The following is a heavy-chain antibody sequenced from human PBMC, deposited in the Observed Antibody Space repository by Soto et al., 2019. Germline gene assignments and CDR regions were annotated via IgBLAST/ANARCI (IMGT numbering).Heavy chain of an antibody. J-gene: IGHJ4*02. CDR2: INSDGSST. V-gene: IGHV3-74*01. Sequence: GGSLRLSCAASGFTFSSYWMHWVRQAPGKGLVWVSRINSDGSSTSYADSVKGRFTISRDNAKNTLYLQMNSLRAEDTAVYYCARAPFSYDILTGYPGVIDFWAQGNPVPVSS. CDR3: ARAPFSYDILTGYPGVIDF. D-gene: IGHD3-9*01. CDR1: GFTFSSYW.